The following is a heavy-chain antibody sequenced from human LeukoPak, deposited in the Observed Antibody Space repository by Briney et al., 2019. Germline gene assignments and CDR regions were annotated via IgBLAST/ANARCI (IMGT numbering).Heavy chain of an antibody. J-gene: IGHJ3*02. CDR3: VRCSRSSTSCYSAFDI. Sequence: SGGSLRLSCEASGFTFDDYGMSWVRQAAGKGLEWLSAITNSNGGSTGYGDSVRGRFTISRDNAKNSLYLQMNSLRAEDTALYHCVRCSRSSTSCYSAFDIWGQGTMVTVSS. CDR2: ITNSNGGST. V-gene: IGHV3-20*01. CDR1: GFTFDDYG. D-gene: IGHD2-2*02.